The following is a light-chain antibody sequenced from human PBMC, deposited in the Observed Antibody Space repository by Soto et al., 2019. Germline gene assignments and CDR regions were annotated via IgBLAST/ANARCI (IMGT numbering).Light chain of an antibody. Sequence: DIQMTQSPSTLSASVGDRVSFTCRASHYISTWLAWYQQRPGKAPSLLITDASKLESGVPPRFNGSRSETEFTLTIRNLQPDDFATYYCQQYNSFPWTFGLGTKVEIK. CDR2: DAS. CDR1: HYISTW. CDR3: QQYNSFPWT. V-gene: IGKV1-5*01. J-gene: IGKJ1*01.